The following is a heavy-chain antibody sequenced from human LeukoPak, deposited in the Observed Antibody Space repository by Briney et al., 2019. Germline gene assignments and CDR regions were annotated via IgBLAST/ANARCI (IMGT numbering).Heavy chain of an antibody. CDR1: GFTFSSYG. J-gene: IGHJ4*02. D-gene: IGHD3-22*01. Sequence: PGGSLRLSCAASGFTFSSYGMHWVRQAPGKGLEWVAVISYDGSNKYYADSVKGRFTISRDNSKNTLYLQMNSLRAEDTAVYYCAKGYYDSSGYYGACFDYWGQGTLVTVSS. CDR3: AKGYYDSSGYYGACFDY. V-gene: IGHV3-30*18. CDR2: ISYDGSNK.